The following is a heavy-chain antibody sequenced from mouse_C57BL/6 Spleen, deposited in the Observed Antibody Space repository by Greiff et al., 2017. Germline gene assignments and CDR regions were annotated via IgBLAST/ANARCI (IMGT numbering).Heavy chain of an antibody. J-gene: IGHJ2*01. D-gene: IGHD2-4*01. CDR2: IYPGDGDT. CDR1: GYAFSSSW. CDR3: ARWGHIYYDYGYYFDY. V-gene: IGHV1-82*01. Sequence: QVQLKESGPELVKPGASVKISCKASGYAFSSSWMNWVKQRPGKGLEWIGRIYPGDGDTNYNGKFKGKATLTADKSSSTAYMQLSSLTSEDSAVYFCARWGHIYYDYGYYFDYWGQGTTRTVSS.